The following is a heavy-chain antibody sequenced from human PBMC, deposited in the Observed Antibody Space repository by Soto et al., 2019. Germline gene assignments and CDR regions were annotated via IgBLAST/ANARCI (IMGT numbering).Heavy chain of an antibody. D-gene: IGHD3-10*01. V-gene: IGHV5-10-1*01. CDR2: IDPSDSYT. Sequence: PGESLKISCKGSGYSFTSYWISWVRQMPGKGLEWMGRIDPSDSYTNYSPSFQGHVTISADKSISTAYLQWSSLKASDTAMYYCAKSVLPPLPIRWGDGMDVWGQGTTVTVSS. J-gene: IGHJ6*02. CDR1: GYSFTSYW. CDR3: AKSVLPPLPIRWGDGMDV.